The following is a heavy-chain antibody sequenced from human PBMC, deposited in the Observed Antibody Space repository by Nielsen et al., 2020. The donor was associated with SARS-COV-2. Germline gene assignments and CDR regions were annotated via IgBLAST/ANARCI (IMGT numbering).Heavy chain of an antibody. Sequence: GGSLRLSCAASGFTFSSYGMHWVRQAPGKGLGWVAVIWYDGSNKYYADSVKGRFTISRDNAKNSLYLQMNSLRDEDTAVYYCARGKWFGESRDYWGQGTLVTVSS. CDR3: ARGKWFGESRDY. V-gene: IGHV3-33*01. CDR2: IWYDGSNK. CDR1: GFTFSSYG. J-gene: IGHJ4*02. D-gene: IGHD3-10*01.